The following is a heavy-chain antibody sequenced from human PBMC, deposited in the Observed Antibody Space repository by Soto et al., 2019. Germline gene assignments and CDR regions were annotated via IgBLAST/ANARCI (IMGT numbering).Heavy chain of an antibody. J-gene: IGHJ4*02. Sequence: PGGSLRLSCAASGFTFSSYAMSWVRQAPGKGLEWVSAISGSGGSTYYADSVKGRFTISRDNSKNTLYLQMNSLRAEDTAVYYCANSPTDYDFWSGYSYYFDYWGQGPLVTVSS. D-gene: IGHD3-3*01. CDR3: ANSPTDYDFWSGYSYYFDY. CDR1: GFTFSSYA. V-gene: IGHV3-23*01. CDR2: ISGSGGST.